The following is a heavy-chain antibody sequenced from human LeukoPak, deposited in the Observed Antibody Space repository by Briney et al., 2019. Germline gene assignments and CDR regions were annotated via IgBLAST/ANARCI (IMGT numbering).Heavy chain of an antibody. CDR2: VYYTGRT. Sequence: SETLSLTCTVSGGSISSSGYYWGWIRQPPGKGLEWVGSVYYTGRTLYSPSLKSRVTIYADMSKNQFSLMVTSVNAADTAVYYCARRSSSWHAFDIWGRGTVVTVSS. CDR1: GGSISSSGYY. D-gene: IGHD6-13*01. CDR3: ARRSSSWHAFDI. J-gene: IGHJ3*02. V-gene: IGHV4-39*01.